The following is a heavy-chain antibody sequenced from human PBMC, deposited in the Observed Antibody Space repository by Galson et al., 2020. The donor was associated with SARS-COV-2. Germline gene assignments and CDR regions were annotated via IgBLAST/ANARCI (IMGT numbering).Heavy chain of an antibody. D-gene: IGHD6-13*01. CDR2: IVVGSGNT. Sequence: SVKVSCKASGFTFTSSAMQWVRQARGQRLEWIGWIVVGSGNTNYAQKFQERVTITRDMSTSTAYMELSSLRSEDTAVYYCAAGAQQVVGRLVKYYYGMDVWGQGTTVTVSS. CDR3: AAGAQQVVGRLVKYYYGMDV. CDR1: GFTFTSSA. J-gene: IGHJ6*02. V-gene: IGHV1-58*02.